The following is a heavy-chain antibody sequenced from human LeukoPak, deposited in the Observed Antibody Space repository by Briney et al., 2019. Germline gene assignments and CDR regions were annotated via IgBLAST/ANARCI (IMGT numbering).Heavy chain of an antibody. CDR1: GFTFSNYA. J-gene: IGHJ5*02. V-gene: IGHV3-23*01. Sequence: GGSLRLSCAASGFTFSNYAMSWVRQAPGKGLEWVSAVSGSGGSTYSADSVKGRFTISRDNSKNTLYLQMNSLRAEDTAIYYCAKDMFACGWYDHWGQGTHVTVSS. D-gene: IGHD3-10*02. CDR3: AKDMFACGWYDH. CDR2: VSGSGGST.